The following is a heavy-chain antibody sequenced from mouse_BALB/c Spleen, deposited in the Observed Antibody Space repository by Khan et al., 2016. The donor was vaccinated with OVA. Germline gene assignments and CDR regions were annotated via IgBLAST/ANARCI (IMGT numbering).Heavy chain of an antibody. V-gene: IGHV1-77*01. J-gene: IGHJ3*01. CDR3: ARRNYFGYTFAY. CDR2: ISPGSGDT. CDR1: GYTFTDYY. D-gene: IGHD1-2*01. Sequence: QVQLQQSGAELARPGASVKLSCKASGYTFTDYYINWVKQRTGQGLERIGEISPGSGDTYYNERFKGKATLTADKSSSTAYMQLSSLTSEASAGYFCARRNYFGYTFAYWGQGTLVTVSA.